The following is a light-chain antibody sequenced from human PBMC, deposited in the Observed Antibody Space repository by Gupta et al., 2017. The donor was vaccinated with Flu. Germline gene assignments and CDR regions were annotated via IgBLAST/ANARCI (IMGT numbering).Light chain of an antibody. CDR2: STH. CDR1: SGSVSTSYY. CDR3: VLYMGSGML. V-gene: IGLV8-61*01. Sequence: QTVVTQEPSFSVSPGGTVTLPCGLSSGSVSTSYYPSWYQKTPGQAPRTLIYSTHSRSSGVPDRFSGSILGNKAALTITGAQADDESHYHCVLYMGSGMLFGGGTKLTVL. J-gene: IGLJ3*02.